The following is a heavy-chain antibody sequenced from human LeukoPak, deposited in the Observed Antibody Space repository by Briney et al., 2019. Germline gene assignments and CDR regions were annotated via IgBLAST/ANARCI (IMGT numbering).Heavy chain of an antibody. CDR3: ARAYYDFWSGYHFDY. Sequence: SETLSLTCSVSGGSISSYYWSWIRQPAGKGLEWIGRIYTSGSTNYNPSLKSRVTMSVDTSKNQFSLKLSPVTAADTAVYYCARAYYDFWSGYHFDYWGQGTLVTVSS. V-gene: IGHV4-4*07. J-gene: IGHJ4*02. CDR1: GGSISSYY. CDR2: IYTSGST. D-gene: IGHD3-3*01.